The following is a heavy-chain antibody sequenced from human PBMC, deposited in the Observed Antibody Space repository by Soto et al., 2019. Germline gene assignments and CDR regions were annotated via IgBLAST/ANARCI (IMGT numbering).Heavy chain of an antibody. CDR3: ARCTSTSCPLDY. J-gene: IGHJ4*02. CDR1: GCSFTTYW. CDR2: IDPSDSYT. Sequence: PGESLKISCKGSGCSFTTYWISWVRQMPGKGLEWMGRIDPSDSYTNYSPSFQGHVTISTDQSISTAYLQWSSLKASDTAMYYCARCTSTSCPLDYWGQGTLVTVSS. V-gene: IGHV5-10-1*01. D-gene: IGHD2-2*01.